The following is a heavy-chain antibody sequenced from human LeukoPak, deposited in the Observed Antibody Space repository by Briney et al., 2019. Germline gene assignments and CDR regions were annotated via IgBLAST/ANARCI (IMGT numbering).Heavy chain of an antibody. CDR2: TYYRSKWYT. J-gene: IGHJ4*02. V-gene: IGHV6-1*01. CDR3: ARGYSGYLVH. Sequence: SQTLSLTCAISGDTVSNNGAAWNWIRQSPSRGLEWLGRTYYRSKWYTYYGVSVKGRITITPDTSTNHFSLQLYSVTSDDTAVYYCARGYSGYLVHWGQGTLVTVSS. D-gene: IGHD5-12*01. CDR1: GDTVSNNGAA.